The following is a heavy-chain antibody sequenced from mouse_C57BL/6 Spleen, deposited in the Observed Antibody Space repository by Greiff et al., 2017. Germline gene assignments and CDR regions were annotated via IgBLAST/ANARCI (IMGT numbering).Heavy chain of an antibody. CDR1: GYTFTDYY. CDR2: IYPGSGNT. Sequence: VQLQQSGAELVRPGASVKLSCKASGYTFTDYYINWVKQRPGQGLEWIARIYPGSGNTYYNEKFKGKATLTAEKSSSTAYMQLSSLTSEDSAVYYCARWDGYDGAWFAYWGQGTLVTVSA. J-gene: IGHJ3*01. D-gene: IGHD2-2*01. V-gene: IGHV1-76*01. CDR3: ARWDGYDGAWFAY.